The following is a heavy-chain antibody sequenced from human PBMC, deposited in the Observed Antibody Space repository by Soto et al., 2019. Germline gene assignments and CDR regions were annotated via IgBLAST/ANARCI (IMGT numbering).Heavy chain of an antibody. Sequence: GASVKVSCKSSGGTFSSYTFSWVRQAPGQGLEWMGWISAYNGNTNYAQKLQGRVTMTTDTSTSTAYMELRSLRSDDTAMYYCARDSPPPREWGQGTLVTVSS. V-gene: IGHV1-18*01. CDR1: GGTFSSYT. CDR3: ARDSPPPRE. CDR2: ISAYNGNT. J-gene: IGHJ4*02.